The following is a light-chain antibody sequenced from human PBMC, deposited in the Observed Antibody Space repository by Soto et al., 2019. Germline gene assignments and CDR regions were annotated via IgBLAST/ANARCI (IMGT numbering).Light chain of an antibody. CDR1: SSNTGNNY. V-gene: IGLV1-51*01. Sequence: QSVLTQPPSVSAASGQEVTISCSGSSSNTGNNYVSWYQKVPGTAPKLLIYGDNKRPSGIPDRFSGSKSGTSATLGITGLQSGDEADYYCGTWDSSLSSVVFGGGTKLTVL. CDR3: GTWDSSLSSVV. CDR2: GDN. J-gene: IGLJ2*01.